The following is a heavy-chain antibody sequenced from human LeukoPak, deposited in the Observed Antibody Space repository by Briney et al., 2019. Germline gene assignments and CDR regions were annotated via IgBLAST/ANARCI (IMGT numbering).Heavy chain of an antibody. CDR2: IHYSGST. J-gene: IGHJ6*03. Sequence: KTSETLSLTCTVSGGSISSYYWSWIRQPPGKGLEWIGYIHYSGSTNYNPSLKSRVTISVDTSKNQFSLKLSSVTAADTAVYYCARGGGGYAPYYMDVWGKGTTVTVSS. CDR1: GGSISSYY. D-gene: IGHD5-12*01. V-gene: IGHV4-59*01. CDR3: ARGGGGYAPYYMDV.